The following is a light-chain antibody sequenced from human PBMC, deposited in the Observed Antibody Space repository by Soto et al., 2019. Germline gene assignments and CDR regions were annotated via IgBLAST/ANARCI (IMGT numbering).Light chain of an antibody. CDR1: SFNIGSNT. Sequence: QSVLTQPPSASGTPGQSVTVSCSGSSFNIGSNTVSWYRQLPGTAPRLLIYSNNQRPSGVPDRFSGSKSGASASLAISGLQSDDEADYYCAAWDDSLNGLVLFGGGTKLTVL. V-gene: IGLV1-44*01. CDR3: AAWDDSLNGLVL. CDR2: SNN. J-gene: IGLJ2*01.